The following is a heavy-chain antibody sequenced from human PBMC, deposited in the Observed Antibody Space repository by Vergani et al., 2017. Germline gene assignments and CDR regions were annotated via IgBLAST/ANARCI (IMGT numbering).Heavy chain of an antibody. CDR2: ISSSSSYI. CDR1: GFTFSSYS. Sequence: EVQLVESGGGLVKPGGSLRLSCAASGFTFSSYSMNWVRQAPGKGLEWVSSISSSSSYIYYADSVKGRFTISRDNAKNSLYLQMNSLRAEDTAVYYCARVRRPDLEWQNEKWFDPWGQGTLVTVSS. D-gene: IGHD3-3*01. V-gene: IGHV3-21*01. J-gene: IGHJ5*02. CDR3: ARVRRPDLEWQNEKWFDP.